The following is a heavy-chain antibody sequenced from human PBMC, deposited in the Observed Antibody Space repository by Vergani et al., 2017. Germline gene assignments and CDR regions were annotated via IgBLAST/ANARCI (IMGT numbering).Heavy chain of an antibody. D-gene: IGHD5-18*01. CDR3: ARASYGPIYYYYYGMDV. J-gene: IGHJ6*02. V-gene: IGHV1-18*04. CDR2: ISAYNGNT. Sequence: QVQLVQSGAEVKKSGASVKVSCKASGYTFTRHYMHWVRQAPGQGLEWMGWISAYNGNTNYAQKLQGRVTMTTDTSTSTAYMELRSLRSDDTAVYYCARASYGPIYYYYYGMDVWGQGTTVTVSS. CDR1: GYTFTRHY.